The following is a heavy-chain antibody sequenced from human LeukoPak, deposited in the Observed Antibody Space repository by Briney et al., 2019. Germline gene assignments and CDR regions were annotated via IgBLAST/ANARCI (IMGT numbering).Heavy chain of an antibody. J-gene: IGHJ4*02. Sequence: SETLSLTCTVSGGSMSSHYWSWIRQPAGKGLEWIGRLSTAGSTNYNPSLESRVTMSIDTSKNQFFLKVNSVIAADAAVYYCAREVELARQFDYWGQGALVTVSS. CDR3: AREVELARQFDY. V-gene: IGHV4-4*07. D-gene: IGHD5-24*01. CDR2: LSTAGST. CDR1: GGSMSSHY.